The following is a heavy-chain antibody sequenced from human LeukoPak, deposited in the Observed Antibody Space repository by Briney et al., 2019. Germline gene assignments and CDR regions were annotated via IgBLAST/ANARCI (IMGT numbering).Heavy chain of an antibody. J-gene: IGHJ4*02. Sequence: GGSLRLSCAASGFTFSSYAMSWVRQAPGKGLEWVSYISSSSSTIYYADSVKGRFTISRDNAKNSLYLQMNSLRAEDTAVYYCARGRDDILTGYSWLDYWGQGTLVTVSS. V-gene: IGHV3-48*04. CDR1: GFTFSSYA. CDR3: ARGRDDILTGYSWLDY. D-gene: IGHD3-9*01. CDR2: ISSSSSTI.